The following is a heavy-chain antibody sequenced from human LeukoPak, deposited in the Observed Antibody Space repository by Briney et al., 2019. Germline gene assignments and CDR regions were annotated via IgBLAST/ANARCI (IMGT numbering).Heavy chain of an antibody. J-gene: IGHJ3*02. CDR3: ARDLHNNTWTGAFHI. CDR1: GDSIRRYY. CDR2: IYTSGNT. V-gene: IGHV4-4*07. Sequence: SETLSLTCTVSGDSIRRYYWNWIRQPAGKGLEWVGRIYTSGNTNYNPSLTSRVTMSVYTSKNQFSLKLRSVTAADTAVYYCARDLHNNTWTGAFHIWGPGTMVTVSS. D-gene: IGHD3/OR15-3a*01.